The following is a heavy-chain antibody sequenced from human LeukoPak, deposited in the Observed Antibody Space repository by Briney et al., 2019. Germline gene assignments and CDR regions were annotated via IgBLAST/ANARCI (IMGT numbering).Heavy chain of an antibody. CDR1: GFTFSSYA. J-gene: IGHJ4*02. CDR2: ISGSGGGT. D-gene: IGHD6-19*01. V-gene: IGHV3-23*01. Sequence: GGSLRLSCAASGFTFSSYAMSWVRQAPGKGLEWVSAISGSGGGTYCADSVKGRFTISRDNSKNTLYLQMNSLRAEDTAVYYCAKDSLSGSSSGLLDYWGQGTLVTVSS. CDR3: AKDSLSGSSSGLLDY.